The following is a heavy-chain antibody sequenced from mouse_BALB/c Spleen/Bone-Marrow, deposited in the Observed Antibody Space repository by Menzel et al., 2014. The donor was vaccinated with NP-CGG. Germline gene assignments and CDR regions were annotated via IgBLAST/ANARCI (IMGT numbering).Heavy chain of an antibody. J-gene: IGHJ4*01. V-gene: IGHV5-12*02. Sequence: EVHLVESGGGLVQPGGSLKLSCATSGFTFSDYYMYWVRQTPEKRLEWVAYISNGGGSTYYPDTVKGRFTISRDNAKNTLDLQMSRLKSEDTAMYYCARKAFYRGYAMDYWGQGTSVTVSS. CDR3: ARKAFYRGYAMDY. CDR2: ISNGGGST. D-gene: IGHD2-12*01. CDR1: GFTFSDYY.